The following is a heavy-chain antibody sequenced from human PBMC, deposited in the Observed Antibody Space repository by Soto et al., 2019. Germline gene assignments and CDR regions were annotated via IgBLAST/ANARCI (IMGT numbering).Heavy chain of an antibody. CDR2: ISGSGGST. D-gene: IGHD3-10*01. V-gene: IGHV3-23*01. Sequence: GGSLRLSCAASGFTFSSYAMSWVRQAPGKGLEWVSAISGSGGSTYYADSVKGRFTLSRDNSKNTLYLQMNSLRAEDTAVYYCAKDRGTMARGVIISYFDYWGQGTLVTVSS. CDR1: GFTFSSYA. CDR3: AKDRGTMARGVIISYFDY. J-gene: IGHJ4*02.